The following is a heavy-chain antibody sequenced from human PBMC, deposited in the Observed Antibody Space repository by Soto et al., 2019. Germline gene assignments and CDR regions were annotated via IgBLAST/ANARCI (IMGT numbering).Heavy chain of an antibody. CDR2: MHYSGNT. CDR3: ARPGYYDSSGYWRSPFDI. V-gene: IGHV4-39*01. J-gene: IGHJ3*02. CDR1: GDSISSSNYY. Sequence: PSETLSLTCTVSGDSISSSNYYRGWIRQPPGKGLEWIVSMHYSGNTYYNPSLKSRVTISVDTSKNQFSLKLSSVTAADTAVYYCARPGYYDSSGYWRSPFDIWGQGTMVTVSS. D-gene: IGHD3-22*01.